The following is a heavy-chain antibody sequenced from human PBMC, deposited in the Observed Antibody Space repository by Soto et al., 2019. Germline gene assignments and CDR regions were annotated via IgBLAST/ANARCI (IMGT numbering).Heavy chain of an antibody. D-gene: IGHD3-10*01. CDR2: IYHSGST. CDR3: ARSSRADNWFDP. V-gene: IGHV4-4*02. J-gene: IGHJ5*02. Sequence: SETLSLTCAVSGGSISSSNWWSCVRQPPGKGLEWIGEIYHSGSTNYTPSLKGRVTISVDKSKKLFSLKLSSVTAADTAVYYCARSSRADNWFDPWGQGTLVTVSS. CDR1: GGSISSSNW.